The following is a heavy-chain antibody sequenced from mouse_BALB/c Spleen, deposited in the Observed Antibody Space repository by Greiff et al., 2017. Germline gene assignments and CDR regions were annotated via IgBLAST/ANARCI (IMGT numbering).Heavy chain of an antibody. CDR1: GYTFTDYE. V-gene: IGHV1-15*01. D-gene: IGHD1-1*02. CDR2: IDPETGGT. CDR3: TRRGYGDY. J-gene: IGHJ4*01. Sequence: QVQLKQSGAELVRPGASVTLSCKASGYTFTDYEMHWVKQTPVHGLEWIGAIDPETGGTAYNQKFKGKATLTADKSSSTAYMELRSLTSEDSAVYYCTRRGYGDYWGQGTSGTVSS.